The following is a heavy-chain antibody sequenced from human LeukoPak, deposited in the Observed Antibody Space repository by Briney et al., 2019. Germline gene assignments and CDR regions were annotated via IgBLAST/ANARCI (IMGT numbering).Heavy chain of an antibody. CDR1: GFPFSDYW. Sequence: GGSLRLSCAASGFPFSDYWMPWVRQVPGKGLEWVSRINSDGSRISYADSVRGRFTISRDNARITVFLQMNSLRVEDTAVYYCATSPVISRDWGQGTLVSVSS. CDR2: INSDGSRI. CDR3: ATSPVISRD. J-gene: IGHJ4*02. D-gene: IGHD3-22*01. V-gene: IGHV3-74*01.